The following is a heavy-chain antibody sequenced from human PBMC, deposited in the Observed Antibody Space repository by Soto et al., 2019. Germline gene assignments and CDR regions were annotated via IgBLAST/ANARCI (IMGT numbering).Heavy chain of an antibody. Sequence: SETVSLTCAVYVGSFSCYYWSWIRQPPGKGLEGIGGIKRSGRSXXXPPLKCRPXISVDACKKGLXLELSXFPPADTGVYYCARRLRRYYGMDVWAQGTTFTVSS. CDR3: ARRLRRYYGMDV. D-gene: IGHD4-17*01. CDR2: IKRSGRS. V-gene: IGHV4-34*01. CDR1: VGSFSCYY. J-gene: IGHJ6*02.